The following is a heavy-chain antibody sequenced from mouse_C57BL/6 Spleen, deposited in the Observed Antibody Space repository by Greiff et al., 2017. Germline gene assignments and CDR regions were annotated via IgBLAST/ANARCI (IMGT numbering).Heavy chain of an antibody. CDR1: GYTFTSYW. V-gene: IGHV1-53*01. Sequence: VQLVESGTELVKPGASVKLSCKASGYTFTSYWMHWVKQRPGQGLEWIGNINPSNGGTNYNEKFKSKATLTVDKSSSTAYMQLSSLTSEDSSVYDCARRGYYDYDGFDYWGQGTTLTVSS. J-gene: IGHJ2*01. D-gene: IGHD2-4*01. CDR3: ARRGYYDYDGFDY. CDR2: INPSNGGT.